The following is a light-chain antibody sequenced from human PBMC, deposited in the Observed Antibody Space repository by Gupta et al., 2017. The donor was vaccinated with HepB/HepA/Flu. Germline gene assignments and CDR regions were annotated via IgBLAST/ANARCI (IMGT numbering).Light chain of an antibody. CDR3: MIWHNSAYV. V-gene: IGLV5-45*02. Sequence: QAVLTQPSSLSASPGASASLTCTLGSGISVGTYRIYWHQQRPGSPPQFLLRYKSDSDKQQGSGVPSRFSGSKAVSANAGILLISGLQSEDEADYYCMIWHNSAYVFGTGTKVTVL. CDR2: YKSDSDK. CDR1: SGISVGTYR. J-gene: IGLJ1*01.